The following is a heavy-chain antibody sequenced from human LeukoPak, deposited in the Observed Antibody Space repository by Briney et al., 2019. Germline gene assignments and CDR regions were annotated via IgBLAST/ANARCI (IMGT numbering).Heavy chain of an antibody. V-gene: IGHV1-2*02. Sequence: ASVKVSCKASGYTFTGYYMHWVRQAPGQGLEWMGWINPNSGGTNYARKFQGRVTMTRDTSISTAYMELSRLRSDDTAVYYCARVGLRWELLNYFDYWGQGTLVTVSS. J-gene: IGHJ4*02. D-gene: IGHD1-26*01. CDR3: ARVGLRWELLNYFDY. CDR1: GYTFTGYY. CDR2: INPNSGGT.